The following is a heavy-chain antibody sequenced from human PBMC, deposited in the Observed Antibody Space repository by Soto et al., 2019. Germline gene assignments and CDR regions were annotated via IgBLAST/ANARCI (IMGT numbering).Heavy chain of an antibody. Sequence: ASVKVSCKASGYTFTGHYMHWVRQAPGQGLEWMGWINPNSGGTNYAQKFQGWVTMTRDTSISTAYMELSRLRSDDTAVYYCARGVEEVYANAHPFDPWGQGTLVTVSS. CDR3: ARGVEEVYANAHPFDP. D-gene: IGHD2-8*01. J-gene: IGHJ5*02. V-gene: IGHV1-2*04. CDR2: INPNSGGT. CDR1: GYTFTGHY.